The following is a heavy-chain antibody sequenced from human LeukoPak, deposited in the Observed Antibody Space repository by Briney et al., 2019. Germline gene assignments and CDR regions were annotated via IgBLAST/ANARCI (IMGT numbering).Heavy chain of an antibody. D-gene: IGHD5-18*01. V-gene: IGHV3-48*01. CDR1: GFIFSTYH. CDR2: ISSDSGTI. J-gene: IGHJ6*02. CDR3: AREDWYSYGYYYYGMDV. Sequence: GGSLRLSCAASGFIFSTYHMNWVRQAPGKGLEWISFISSDSGTIYYADSVKGRFTISRDNAENSLYLQMNSLRAEDAAVYYCAREDWYSYGYYYYGMDVWGQGTTVTVSS.